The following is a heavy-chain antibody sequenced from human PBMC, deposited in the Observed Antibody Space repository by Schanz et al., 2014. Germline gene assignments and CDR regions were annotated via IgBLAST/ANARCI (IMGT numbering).Heavy chain of an antibody. J-gene: IGHJ6*02. V-gene: IGHV3-30-3*01. CDR1: GFTFSSYA. CDR2: ISNDGSIK. Sequence: QVQLVESGGGLVQPGGSLRLSCAASGFTFSSYAMHWVRQAPGKGLEWVALISNDGSIKYYADSVKGRFTMSRDNSKNTLYLQMNSLSADDTAVFYCAKGMGYCSGGTCYDYYYYGLDVWGQGTTVTVSS. D-gene: IGHD2-15*01. CDR3: AKGMGYCSGGTCYDYYYYGLDV.